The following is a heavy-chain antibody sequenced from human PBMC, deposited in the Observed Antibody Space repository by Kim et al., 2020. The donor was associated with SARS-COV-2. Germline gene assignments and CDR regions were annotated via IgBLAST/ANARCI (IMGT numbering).Heavy chain of an antibody. CDR2: ISGSGGST. V-gene: IGHV3-23*01. Sequence: GGSLRLSCAASGSTFSSYAMSWVRQAPGKGLEWVSAISGSGGSTYYADSVKGRFTISRDNSKNTLYLQMNSLRAEDTAVYYCAKTPPTYYDILTGLILGYFDYWGQGTLVTVSS. CDR3: AKTPPTYYDILTGLILGYFDY. CDR1: GSTFSSYA. D-gene: IGHD3-9*01. J-gene: IGHJ4*02.